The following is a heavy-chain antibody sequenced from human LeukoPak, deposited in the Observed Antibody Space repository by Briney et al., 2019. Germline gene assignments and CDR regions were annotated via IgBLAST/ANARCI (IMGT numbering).Heavy chain of an antibody. Sequence: PGGSLRLSCAASGFTFSSYAVGWVCQAPGKGLGWVSAISGSGGSTYYADSVKGRFTISRDNSKNTLYLQMNSLRAEDTAVYYCAKDKRIAAARFDYWGQGTLVTVSS. J-gene: IGHJ4*02. V-gene: IGHV3-23*01. CDR2: ISGSGGST. CDR1: GFTFSSYA. D-gene: IGHD6-13*01. CDR3: AKDKRIAAARFDY.